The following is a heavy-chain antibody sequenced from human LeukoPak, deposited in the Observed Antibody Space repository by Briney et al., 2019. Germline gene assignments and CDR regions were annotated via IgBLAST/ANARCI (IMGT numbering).Heavy chain of an antibody. D-gene: IGHD5-18*01. CDR3: ATKRGYSYGPSPFDY. CDR2: IHTSGST. J-gene: IGHJ4*02. V-gene: IGHV4-4*07. CDR1: DSSISDYY. Sequence: SETLSLTCTVSDSSISDYYWSWIRQPAGKGLEWIGRIHTSGSTNYNPSLKSRVTMSVDTSKNQFSLKLSSVTAADTAVYYCATKRGYSYGPSPFDYWGQGTLVTVSS.